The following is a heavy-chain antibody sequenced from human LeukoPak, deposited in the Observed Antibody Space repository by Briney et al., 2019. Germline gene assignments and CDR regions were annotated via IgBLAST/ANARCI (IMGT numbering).Heavy chain of an antibody. CDR1: GGSFSGYY. D-gene: IGHD3-10*01. CDR3: SLWFGENDAFDI. J-gene: IGHJ3*02. CDR2: INHSGST. Sequence: SETLSLTCAVYGGSFSGYYWSWIRQPPGKGLEWIGEINHSGSTNHNPSLKSRVTISVDTSKNQFSLKLSSVTAADTAVYYCSLWFGENDAFDIWGQGTMVTVSS. V-gene: IGHV4-34*01.